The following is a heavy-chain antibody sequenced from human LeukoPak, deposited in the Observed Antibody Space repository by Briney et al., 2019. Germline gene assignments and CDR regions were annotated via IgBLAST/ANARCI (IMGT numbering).Heavy chain of an antibody. CDR3: ARHSGGYEPTDY. V-gene: IGHV4-39*01. CDR1: GGSISSSSYY. J-gene: IGHJ4*02. D-gene: IGHD5-12*01. CDR2: IYYSGST. Sequence: SETLSLTCTVSGGSISSSSYYWGWIRQPPGKGLEWIGSIYYSGSTYYNPSLKSRVTISVDTSKNQFSLKLSSVTAADTAVYYCARHSGGYEPTDYWGQGTLVTVSS.